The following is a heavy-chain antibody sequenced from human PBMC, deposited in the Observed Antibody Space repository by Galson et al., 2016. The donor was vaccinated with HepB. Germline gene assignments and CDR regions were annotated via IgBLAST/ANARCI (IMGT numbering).Heavy chain of an antibody. Sequence: SLRLSCAASGFTFRTYDMHWVRQTPANGLEWVSGIGTEGDTYYPGSMRGRFTISRENAKNSLYLQMNSLKAGDTAVYYCARGRVTDNSNYWGFYYYGMDVWGQGTTVTVSS. CDR3: ARGRVTDNSNYWGFYYYGMDV. CDR2: IGTEGDT. CDR1: GFTFRTYD. J-gene: IGHJ6*02. D-gene: IGHD4-11*01. V-gene: IGHV3-13*01.